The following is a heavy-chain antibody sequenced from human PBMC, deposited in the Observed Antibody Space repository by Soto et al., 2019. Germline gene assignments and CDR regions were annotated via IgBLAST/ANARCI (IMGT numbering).Heavy chain of an antibody. Sequence: PGGSLRLSCAASRFTFSNYAMSWVRQAPGKGLEWVSSISGSDDSTYYADSVRGRFTISRDNSKNTLYLQMNSLRAEDTAVYFCASGPDSYDISGYFEPWGQGTLVTVSS. CDR2: ISGSDDST. D-gene: IGHD3-22*01. CDR1: RFTFSNYA. CDR3: ASGPDSYDISGYFEP. J-gene: IGHJ5*02. V-gene: IGHV3-23*01.